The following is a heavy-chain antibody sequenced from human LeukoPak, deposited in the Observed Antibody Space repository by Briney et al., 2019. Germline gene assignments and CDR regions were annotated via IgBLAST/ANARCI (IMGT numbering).Heavy chain of an antibody. CDR2: INHSGST. Sequence: PSETLSLTCAVYGGSFSGYYWSWIRQPPGKGLEWIGEINHSGSTNYNPSPKSRVTISVDTSKNQFSLKLSSVTAADTAVYYCAFGSGSSPPDGYKSPPNYWGQGTLVTVSS. D-gene: IGHD3-10*01. V-gene: IGHV4-34*01. CDR1: GGSFSGYY. J-gene: IGHJ4*02. CDR3: AFGSGSSPPDGYKSPPNY.